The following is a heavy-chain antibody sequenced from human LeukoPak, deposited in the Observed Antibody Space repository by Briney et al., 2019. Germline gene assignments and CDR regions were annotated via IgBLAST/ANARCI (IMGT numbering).Heavy chain of an antibody. J-gene: IGHJ3*02. CDR2: IIPIFGTA. D-gene: IGHD3-3*01. V-gene: IGHV1-69*13. CDR1: GGTFSSYA. Sequence: VKVSCKASGGTFSSYAISWVRQAPGQGLEWMGGIIPIFGTANYAQKFQGRVTITTDESTSTAYMELSSLRSEDTAVYYCAREVRYYDFWSRWGDAFDIWGQGTMVTVSS. CDR3: AREVRYYDFWSRWGDAFDI.